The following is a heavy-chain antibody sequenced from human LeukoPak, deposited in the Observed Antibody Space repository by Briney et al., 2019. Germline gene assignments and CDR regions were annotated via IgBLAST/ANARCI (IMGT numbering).Heavy chain of an antibody. CDR2: ISGSGGST. CDR1: GFTFSSYA. V-gene: IGHV3-23*01. Sequence: GGSLRLSCAASGFTFSSYAMSWVRQAPGKGLEWVSAISGSGGSTYYADSVKGRFTTSRDNSKNTLYLQMNSLRAEDTAVYYCAKQQWLSQNFDYWGQGTLVTVSS. D-gene: IGHD3-22*01. J-gene: IGHJ4*02. CDR3: AKQQWLSQNFDY.